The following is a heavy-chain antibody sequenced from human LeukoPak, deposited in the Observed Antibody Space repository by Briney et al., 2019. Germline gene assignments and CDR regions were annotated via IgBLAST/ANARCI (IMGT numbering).Heavy chain of an antibody. V-gene: IGHV3-23*01. CDR1: GFTFSNYA. CDR3: AKTAYSGGWGAFDI. Sequence: GGSLRLSCAASGFTFSNYAMSWVRQAPGKGLEWVSAISGSGGTTYYADSVRGRFSISRDNSRKTLYLQMSSLRADDTAIYYCAKTAYSGGWGAFDIWGQGTMVTVSS. CDR2: ISGSGGTT. J-gene: IGHJ3*02. D-gene: IGHD6-19*01.